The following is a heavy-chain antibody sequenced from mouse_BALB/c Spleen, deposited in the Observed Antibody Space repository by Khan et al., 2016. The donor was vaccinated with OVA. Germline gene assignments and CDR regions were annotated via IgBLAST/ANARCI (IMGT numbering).Heavy chain of an antibody. CDR1: GFSLNTYG. CDR3: ARNSYMYDFTY. Sequence: VQLVASGPGLVQPSQSLSITCTVSGFSLNTYGIHWIRQSQGKGLEWLGVIRSGGSTDYNGAFISRLNITKENSKSQVFFKMNSLQADDTAIYYCARNSYMYDFTYWGQGTLVTVSA. J-gene: IGHJ3*01. D-gene: IGHD2-14*01. V-gene: IGHV2-2*01. CDR2: IRSGGST.